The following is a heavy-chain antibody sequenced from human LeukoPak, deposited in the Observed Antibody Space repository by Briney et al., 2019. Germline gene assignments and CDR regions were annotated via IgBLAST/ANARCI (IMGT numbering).Heavy chain of an antibody. V-gene: IGHV1-24*01. CDR2: FDPEDGET. CDR3: ATETVGMTTVIEYYFDY. CDR1: GYTLTELS. J-gene: IGHJ4*02. D-gene: IGHD4-17*01. Sequence: GASVKVSCKVSGYTLTELSMHWVRQAPGKGLEWMGGFDPEDGETIYAQKFQGRVTMTEDSSTDTAYMELSSLRSEDTAVYYCATETVGMTTVIEYYFDYWGQGTLVTVSS.